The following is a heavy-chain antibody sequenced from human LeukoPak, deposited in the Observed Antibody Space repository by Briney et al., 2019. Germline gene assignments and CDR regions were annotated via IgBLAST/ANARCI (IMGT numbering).Heavy chain of an antibody. J-gene: IGHJ4*02. D-gene: IGHD4/OR15-4a*01. CDR1: GFIVSSNS. Sequence: GGSLRLSCAASGFIVSSNSMSWVRQAPGKGLEWVSFIYSDNTHYSDSVKGRFTISRDNSKNTLYLQMNSLRAEDTAVYYCARRAGAYSHPYDYWGQGTLVTVS. V-gene: IGHV3-53*01. CDR3: ARRAGAYSHPYDY. CDR2: IYSDNT.